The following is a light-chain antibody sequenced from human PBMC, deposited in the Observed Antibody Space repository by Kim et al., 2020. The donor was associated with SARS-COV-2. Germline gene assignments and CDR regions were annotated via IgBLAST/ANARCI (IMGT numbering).Light chain of an antibody. J-gene: IGLJ3*02. CDR3: QSFDSSTWV. CDR2: EDD. CDR1: SGTIASNF. V-gene: IGLV6-57*01. Sequence: GKTVTTSCTPDSGTIASNFVQWLQQRPGSSPTTVIFEDDRRPSGVPDRFSGSVDVSSNSASLTISGLKTEDEADYYCQSFDSSTWVFGGGTKLTVL.